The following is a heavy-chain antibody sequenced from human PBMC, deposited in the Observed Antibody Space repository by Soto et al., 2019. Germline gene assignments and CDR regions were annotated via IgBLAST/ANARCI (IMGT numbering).Heavy chain of an antibody. CDR3: ARDSGWYHRDYYYGMDV. V-gene: IGHV4-39*02. CDR2: IYYSGST. CDR1: GGSISSSSYY. J-gene: IGHJ6*02. Sequence: PSETLSLTCTVSGGSISSSSYYWGWIRQPPGKGLEWIGSIYYSGSTYYNPSLKSRVTISVDTSKNQFSLKLSSVTAADTAVYYCARDSGWYHRDYYYGMDVWGQGTTVTVSS. D-gene: IGHD6-19*01.